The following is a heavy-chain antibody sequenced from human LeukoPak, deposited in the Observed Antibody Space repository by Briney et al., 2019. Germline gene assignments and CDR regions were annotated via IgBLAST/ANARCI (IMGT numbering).Heavy chain of an antibody. V-gene: IGHV3-48*03. D-gene: IGHD3-10*01. CDR3: AREGLASGSYKYYYYYMDV. CDR1: GFTFSSYA. Sequence: GGSLRLSCAASGFTFSSYAMNWVRQAPGKGLEWVSYISSSGSTIYYADSVKGRFTISRDNAKNSLYLQMNSLRAEDTAVYYCAREGLASGSYKYYYYYMDVWGKGTTVTVSS. CDR2: ISSSGSTI. J-gene: IGHJ6*03.